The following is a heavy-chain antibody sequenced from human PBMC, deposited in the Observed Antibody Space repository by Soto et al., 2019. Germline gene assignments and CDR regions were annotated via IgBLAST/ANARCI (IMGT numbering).Heavy chain of an antibody. D-gene: IGHD2-2*01. CDR2: ISGSGGST. V-gene: IGHV3-23*01. CDR1: GFTFSSYA. J-gene: IGHJ5*02. Sequence: EVQLLESGGGLVQPGGSLRLSCAASGFTFSSYAMSWVRQAPGKGLEWVSAISGSGGSTYYADSVKGRFTISRDNSKNTLYLQKNSLRAEDTAVYYCAKGGAQLLHYNWFDPWGQGTLVTVSS. CDR3: AKGGAQLLHYNWFDP.